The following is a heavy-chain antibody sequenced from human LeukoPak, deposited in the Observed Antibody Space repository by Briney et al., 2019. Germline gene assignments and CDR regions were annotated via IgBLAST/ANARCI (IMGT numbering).Heavy chain of an antibody. J-gene: IGHJ6*02. CDR1: GFTFSSYA. V-gene: IGHV3-30*04. Sequence: GGSLRLSCAASGFTFSSYAMHWVRQAPGKGLEWVAVISYDGSNKYYADSVKGRFTISRDNSKNTLYLQMNSLRAEDTAVYYCARDSWAYGSGGYSSDYYGMDVWGQGTTVTVSS. CDR2: ISYDGSNK. D-gene: IGHD3-10*01. CDR3: ARDSWAYGSGGYSSDYYGMDV.